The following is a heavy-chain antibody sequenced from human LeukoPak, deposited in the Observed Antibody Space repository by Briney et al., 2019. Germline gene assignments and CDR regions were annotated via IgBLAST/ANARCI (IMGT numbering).Heavy chain of an antibody. CDR3: AKCGTGGTCSRAYGMDV. J-gene: IGHJ6*02. V-gene: IGHV3-30*18. CDR1: GFTLSNYG. Sequence: PGRSLRLSCAASGFTLSNYGMHWVRQAPGKGLEWVAVISFDGSYKSHADSVKGRFTISRDNSKNTLFLQMNSLRAEDTALYYCAKCGTGGTCSRAYGMDVWGQGTTVTVSS. D-gene: IGHD2-15*01. CDR2: ISFDGSYK.